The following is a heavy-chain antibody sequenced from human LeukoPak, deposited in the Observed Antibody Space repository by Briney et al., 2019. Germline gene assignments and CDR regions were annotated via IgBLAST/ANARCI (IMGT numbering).Heavy chain of an antibody. V-gene: IGHV3-7*01. Sequence: GGSLRLSCAVSGFAFTNYWMGWARQSPGRGLEWVANIYLDGSRAYYVDSVKGRFTISRDNAKNSLFLQMNSLSAEDTAVYYCGRAGPVTKDHFMDVWGKGTTVTVSS. CDR2: IYLDGSRA. D-gene: IGHD2-2*01. J-gene: IGHJ6*03. CDR3: GRAGPVTKDHFMDV. CDR1: GFAFTNYW.